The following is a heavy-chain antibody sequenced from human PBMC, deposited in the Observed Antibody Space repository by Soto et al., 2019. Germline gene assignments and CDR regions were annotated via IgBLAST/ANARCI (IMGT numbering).Heavy chain of an antibody. V-gene: IGHV4-59*01. D-gene: IGHD6-19*01. CDR2: IYYSGST. J-gene: IGHJ4*02. Sequence: SETLSLTCTVSGGSINNYYWNWIRQPPGKGLEWIGYIYYSGSTNYNPSLKSRVTISVDTSKNQFSLKLSSVTAADTAVYYCARVDRRIAVAGTFDYWGQGTLVTVSS. CDR3: ARVDRRIAVAGTFDY. CDR1: GGSINNYY.